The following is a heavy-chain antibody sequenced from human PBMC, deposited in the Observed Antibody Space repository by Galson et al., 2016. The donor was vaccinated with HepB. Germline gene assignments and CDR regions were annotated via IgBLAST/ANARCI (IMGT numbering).Heavy chain of an antibody. V-gene: IGHV5-51*01. J-gene: IGHJ3*02. CDR2: IYPDDSDT. CDR3: ARRAYSFGPRGGAFDI. D-gene: IGHD3-16*01. CDR1: GYSFVSYW. Sequence: QSGAEVKKPGESLKISCKASGYSFVSYWIGWVRQTPGKGLEWMGTIYPDDSDTTYSPSFKGLFTISADKSISTAYLQWSSLKASDTAIYYCARRAYSFGPRGGAFDIWGQGTMVTVS.